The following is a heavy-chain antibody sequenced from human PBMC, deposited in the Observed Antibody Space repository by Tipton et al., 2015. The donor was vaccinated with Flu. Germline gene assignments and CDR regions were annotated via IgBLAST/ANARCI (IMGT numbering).Heavy chain of an antibody. D-gene: IGHD3-10*01. V-gene: IGHV3-7*03. CDR3: VRAVGSSGSY. J-gene: IGHJ4*02. Sequence: SLRLSYAASGFRFSDYWMNWVRQAPGKGLEWVANIKQDGSDKYYVDSVRGRFTISRDNAQNSVFLQMNSLRTEDTAVYYCVRAVGSSGSYWGQGTLVTVSS. CDR2: IKQDGSDK. CDR1: GFRFSDYW.